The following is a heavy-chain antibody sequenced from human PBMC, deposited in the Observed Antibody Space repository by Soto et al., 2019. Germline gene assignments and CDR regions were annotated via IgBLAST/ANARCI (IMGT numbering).Heavy chain of an antibody. D-gene: IGHD5-18*01. CDR2: ISTYNGNT. CDR3: ARDPPRRYNYGQGLDY. Sequence: HVKLVQSGAEVKKPGASVKVSCKASGYTFTSYGISWVRQAPGQGLEWMGWISTYNGNTNYAQKLQGRVTMTTDTSTSTAYMEVRSLRSDDTAVYYCARDPPRRYNYGQGLDYWGQGTLVTVSS. V-gene: IGHV1-18*04. J-gene: IGHJ4*02. CDR1: GYTFTSYG.